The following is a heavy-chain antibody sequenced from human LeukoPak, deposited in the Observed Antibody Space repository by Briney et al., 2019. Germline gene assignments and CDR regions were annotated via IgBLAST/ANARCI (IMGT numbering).Heavy chain of an antibody. CDR1: GFTFSSYW. V-gene: IGHV3-7*05. CDR2: IKQDGSEK. Sequence: GGSLRLSCAASGFTFSSYWMTWVRQAPGKGLEWVANIKQDGSEKKYVDSVKGRFTISRDNSENSLYLQMNSLRAEDTAVYYCAKELRSHTGWPFDYWGQGALVTVSS. D-gene: IGHD6-19*01. CDR3: AKELRSHTGWPFDY. J-gene: IGHJ4*02.